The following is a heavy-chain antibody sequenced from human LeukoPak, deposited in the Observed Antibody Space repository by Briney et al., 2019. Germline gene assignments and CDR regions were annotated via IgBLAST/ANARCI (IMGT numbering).Heavy chain of an antibody. J-gene: IGHJ6*03. CDR1: GGTFSNYGHA. V-gene: IGHV1-69*05. Sequence: SVKVSCRAAGGTFSNYGHAISWVRQAPGQGLEWIGGLIPVFGAAKYAQKFQGRVTITTDESTTTAYMEVTGLRSEDTAVYYCARGQRDPGAGAGIDYYYYYMDVWGKGTTVTVSS. CDR2: LIPVFGAA. CDR3: ARGQRDPGAGAGIDYYYYYMDV. D-gene: IGHD6-19*01.